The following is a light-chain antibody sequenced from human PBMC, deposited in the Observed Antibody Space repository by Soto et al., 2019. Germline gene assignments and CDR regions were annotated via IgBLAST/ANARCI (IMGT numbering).Light chain of an antibody. CDR3: MQGTHWPLT. CDR1: QSLVSSDGNTY. CDR2: KVS. Sequence: DVVMTQSPLSLPVTLGQPASVSCRSSQSLVSSDGNTYLNWFHQRPGQSPRRLLYKVSNRDSGVPDRFSGSGSGTDFTLKISRVEAEDVGVYYCMQGTHWPLTFGGGTKVEIK. V-gene: IGKV2-30*01. J-gene: IGKJ4*01.